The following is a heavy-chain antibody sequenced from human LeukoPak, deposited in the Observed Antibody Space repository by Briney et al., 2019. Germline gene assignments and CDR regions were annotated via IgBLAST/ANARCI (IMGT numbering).Heavy chain of an antibody. D-gene: IGHD5-24*01. J-gene: IGHJ4*02. V-gene: IGHV3-21*01. CDR1: GFSFSDYS. CDR3: ARDVLEMATMFPDDY. CDR2: ISSSSYYI. Sequence: GGSLRLSCAASGFSFSDYSMNWVRQAPGKGLEWGSSISSSSYYIYYADSVKGRFTISRDNAKNSLYLQMNSLRAEDTAVYYCARDVLEMATMFPDDYWGQGTLVTVSS.